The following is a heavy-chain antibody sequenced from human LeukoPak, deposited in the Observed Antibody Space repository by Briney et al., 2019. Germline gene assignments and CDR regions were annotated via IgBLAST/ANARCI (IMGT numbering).Heavy chain of an antibody. Sequence: GGSLRLSCPASGFTFSSYAMHWVRQAPGKGLEYVSGISSNGGSTYYADYVKGRFTISRDNSKNTLYLQMSSLRAEDTAVYYCVKDQGYSSSWSYAMDVWGKGTTVIVSS. D-gene: IGHD6-13*01. J-gene: IGHJ6*04. V-gene: IGHV3-64D*06. CDR3: VKDQGYSSSWSYAMDV. CDR1: GFTFSSYA. CDR2: ISSNGGST.